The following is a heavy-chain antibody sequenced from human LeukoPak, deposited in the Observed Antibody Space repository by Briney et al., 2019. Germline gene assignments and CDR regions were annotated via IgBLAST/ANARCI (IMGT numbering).Heavy chain of an antibody. CDR1: GFIFNTYA. J-gene: IGHJ4*02. V-gene: IGHV3-23*01. D-gene: IGHD3-10*01. CDR3: AKDRISYSTSPGELSH. CDR2: IRGSGEST. Sequence: GGSLRLSCAASGFIFNTYAMSWVRQAPGKGLEWLSTIRGSGESTHYADSVQGRFTIPRDNSLYTVYLQMDSLRGDDTAVYYCAKDRISYSTSPGELSHWGQGTLVIVSS.